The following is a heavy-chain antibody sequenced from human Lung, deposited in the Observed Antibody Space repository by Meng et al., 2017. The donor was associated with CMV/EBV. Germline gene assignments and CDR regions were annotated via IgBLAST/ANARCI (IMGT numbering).Heavy chain of an antibody. CDR3: ASFPPPGKQWLVTDY. Sequence: QVQLQESGPGLVNASGTLSLTCAVSGGSISSSNWWSWVRQPPGKGLEWIGEIYHSGSTNCNPSLKSRVTISVDKSKNQFSLKLSSVTAADTAVYYCASFPPPGKQWLVTDYWGQGTLVTVSS. J-gene: IGHJ4*02. CDR1: GGSISSSNW. V-gene: IGHV4-4*02. CDR2: IYHSGST. D-gene: IGHD6-19*01.